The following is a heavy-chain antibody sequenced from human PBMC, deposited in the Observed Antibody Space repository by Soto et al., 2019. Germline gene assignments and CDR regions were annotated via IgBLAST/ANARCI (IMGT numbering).Heavy chain of an antibody. V-gene: IGHV3-30-3*01. CDR2: ISYDGSNK. CDR1: RFTFSTYA. Sequence: QVQLVESGGGVVQPGRSLRLSCAASRFTFSTYAMHWVRQTPGKGLEWVAVISYDGSNKYYADSVKGRFTISRDNSKNSLYLQMNGLRSEDTAVYYCARETVAAFDYWGQGTLVIVSS. J-gene: IGHJ4*02. CDR3: ARETVAAFDY. D-gene: IGHD6-19*01.